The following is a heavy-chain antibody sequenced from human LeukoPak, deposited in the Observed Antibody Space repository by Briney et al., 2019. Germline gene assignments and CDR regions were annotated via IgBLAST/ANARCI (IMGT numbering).Heavy chain of an antibody. V-gene: IGHV4-59*01. D-gene: IGHD6-19*01. CDR3: ARSSSGWFHEAT. Sequence: PSETLSLTCTVSGGSISSYYWSWIRQPPGKGLEWIGYIYYSGSTNYNPSLKSRVTISVDTSKNQFSLKLSSVTAADTAVYYRARSSSGWFHEATWGQGTLVTVSS. CDR2: IYYSGST. J-gene: IGHJ5*02. CDR1: GGSISSYY.